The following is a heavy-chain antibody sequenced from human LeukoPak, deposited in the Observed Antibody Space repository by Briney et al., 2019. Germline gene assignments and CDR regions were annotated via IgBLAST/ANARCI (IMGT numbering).Heavy chain of an antibody. Sequence: SETLSLTCTVSGGSISSYYWSWLRQPPGKGLEWIGYIFYSGRTNYNPSLKSRVTISVDTSKNQFSLKLSSVTAADTAVYYCARERTNDGFDIWGQGTMVTVSS. J-gene: IGHJ3*02. CDR1: GGSISSYY. CDR2: IFYSGRT. CDR3: ARERTNDGFDI. D-gene: IGHD1-7*01. V-gene: IGHV4-59*01.